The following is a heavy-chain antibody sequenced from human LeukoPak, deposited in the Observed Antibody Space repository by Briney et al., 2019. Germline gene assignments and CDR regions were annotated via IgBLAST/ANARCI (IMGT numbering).Heavy chain of an antibody. CDR2: ISDDGGAT. Sequence: GGSLRLSCAASGFTFASYAMSWVRQVPGKGLERVSSISDDGGATYYADSVKGRFTISRDNAKNTLYLHMDSLSPEDTAVYYCARDASPGYFDLWGRGTLVTVSS. J-gene: IGHJ2*01. D-gene: IGHD2-15*01. CDR3: ARDASPGYFDL. V-gene: IGHV3-23*01. CDR1: GFTFASYA.